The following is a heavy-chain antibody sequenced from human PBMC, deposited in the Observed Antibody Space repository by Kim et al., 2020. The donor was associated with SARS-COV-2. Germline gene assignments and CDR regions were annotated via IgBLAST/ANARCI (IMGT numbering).Heavy chain of an antibody. D-gene: IGHD3-9*01. CDR1: GGSFSGYY. CDR2: INHSGST. Sequence: SETLSLTCAVYGGSFSGYYWSWIRQPPGKGLEWIGEINHSGSTNYNPSLKSRVTISVDTSKNQFSLKLSSVTAADTAVYYCARGGRYLRYFDWEGYYGMDVWGQGTTVTVSS. V-gene: IGHV4-34*01. J-gene: IGHJ6*02. CDR3: ARGGRYLRYFDWEGYYGMDV.